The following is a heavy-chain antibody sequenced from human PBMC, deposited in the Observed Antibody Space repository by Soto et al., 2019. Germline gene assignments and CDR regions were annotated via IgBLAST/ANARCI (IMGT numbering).Heavy chain of an antibody. CDR2: IYYSGST. J-gene: IGHJ5*02. V-gene: IGHV4-39*01. Sequence: PSETLSLTCTVSGGSISSSSYYWGWIRQPPGKGLEWIGSIYYSGSTYYNPSLKSRVTISVDTSKNQFSLKLSSVTAADTAVYYCARHFNYYGSGSYPDWFDPWGQGTLVTGSS. D-gene: IGHD3-10*01. CDR1: GGSISSSSYY. CDR3: ARHFNYYGSGSYPDWFDP.